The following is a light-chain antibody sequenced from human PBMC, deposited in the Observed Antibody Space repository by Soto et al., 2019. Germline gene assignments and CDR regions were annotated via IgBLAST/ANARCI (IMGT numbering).Light chain of an antibody. V-gene: IGKV3-20*01. Sequence: EIVLTQSPGTLSLSPGERATLSCRASQSVSTSYLAWYQQKPGQAPRLLIYGASSRATGIPDRFSGSGSGTEFTLTINRLEPEDFAGYYCQQYGSSSWTFGQGTKVEIK. J-gene: IGKJ1*01. CDR2: GAS. CDR1: QSVSTSY. CDR3: QQYGSSSWT.